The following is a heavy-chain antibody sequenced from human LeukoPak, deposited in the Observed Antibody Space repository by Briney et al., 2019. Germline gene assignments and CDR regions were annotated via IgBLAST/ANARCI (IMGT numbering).Heavy chain of an antibody. J-gene: IGHJ2*01. Sequence: PGGSLRLSCAASGFTVSSNYMSWVRQAPGKGLEWVSVIYSGGSTYYADSVKGRFTISRDNSKNTLYLQMNSLRAEDTAVYYCARVPALPYGDYDPYFDLWGRGTLVTVSS. D-gene: IGHD4-17*01. CDR3: ARVPALPYGDYDPYFDL. CDR1: GFTVSSNY. CDR2: IYSGGST. V-gene: IGHV3-53*01.